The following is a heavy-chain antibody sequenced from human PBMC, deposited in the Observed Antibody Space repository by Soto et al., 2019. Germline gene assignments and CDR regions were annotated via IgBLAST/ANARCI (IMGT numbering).Heavy chain of an antibody. Sequence: EVPLVESGGGLVQPGRSLRLSCAASGFTFDDYTMHWVRQAPGKGLEWVSGISWNSGSIGYADSVKGRFTISRDNAKNSLYLQMNSLRAEDTALYYCAKDLSSSWYLFNYWGQGTLVTVSS. D-gene: IGHD6-13*01. CDR1: GFTFDDYT. CDR2: ISWNSGSI. CDR3: AKDLSSSWYLFNY. V-gene: IGHV3-9*01. J-gene: IGHJ4*02.